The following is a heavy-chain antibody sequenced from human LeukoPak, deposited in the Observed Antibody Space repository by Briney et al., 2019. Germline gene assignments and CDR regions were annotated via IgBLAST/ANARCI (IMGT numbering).Heavy chain of an antibody. D-gene: IGHD6-13*01. V-gene: IGHV3-30*02. CDR1: GFIFSSYG. CDR2: TRYDGSDK. Sequence: GGSLRLSCAASGFIFSSYGMHWVRQAPGKGPEWVAFTRYDGSDKYYADSVKGRFTISRDNSKNTLYLQMNSLRAEDTAVYYCARVRGPIAAAGTVTRYFDYWGQGTLVTVSS. CDR3: ARVRGPIAAAGTVTRYFDY. J-gene: IGHJ4*02.